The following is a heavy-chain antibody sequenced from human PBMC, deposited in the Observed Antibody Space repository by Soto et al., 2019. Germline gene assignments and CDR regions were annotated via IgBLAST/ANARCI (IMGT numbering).Heavy chain of an antibody. V-gene: IGHV1-69*06. D-gene: IGHD5-18*01. Sequence: SVKVSCKASGGTFSSYAISWVRQAPGQGLEWMGGIIPIFGTANYAQKFQGRVTITADKSTSTAYMELSSLRSEDTAVYCCARELTDTAMAQRVDYYYYYGMDVWGQGTTVTVSS. J-gene: IGHJ6*02. CDR2: IIPIFGTA. CDR3: ARELTDTAMAQRVDYYYYYGMDV. CDR1: GGTFSSYA.